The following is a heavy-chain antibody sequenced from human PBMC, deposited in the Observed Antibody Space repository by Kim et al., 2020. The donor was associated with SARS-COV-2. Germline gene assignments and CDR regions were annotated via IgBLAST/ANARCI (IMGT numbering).Heavy chain of an antibody. V-gene: IGHV4-59*13. D-gene: IGHD3-10*01. CDR1: GGSISSYS. Sequence: SETLSLTCTVSGGSISSYSWSWIRQPPGKGLEWIGDIYYSGSTNYNPSLKSRVTISVDTSKNQFSLKLSSVTAADTAVYYCASHQGPLKLYGMDVWGQGTTVTVSS. CDR2: IYYSGST. J-gene: IGHJ6*02. CDR3: ASHQGPLKLYGMDV.